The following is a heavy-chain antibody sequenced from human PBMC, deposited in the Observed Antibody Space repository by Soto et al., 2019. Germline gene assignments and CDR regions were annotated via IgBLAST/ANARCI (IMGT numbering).Heavy chain of an antibody. CDR2: ISYSGST. D-gene: IGHD3-16*01. CDR1: GGSSSSDGHY. V-gene: IGHV4-31*03. CDR3: AKFGREAFDV. J-gene: IGHJ3*01. Sequence: QVQLQESGPGLVKPSQTMSLTCTVPGGSSSSDGHYWNWVRQHPGKGLEWIAYISYSGSTFYNPSLKSRVTISIDTSKNRFSLTLRSVTAADTAVYYCAKFGREAFDVWGQGTVVTVSS.